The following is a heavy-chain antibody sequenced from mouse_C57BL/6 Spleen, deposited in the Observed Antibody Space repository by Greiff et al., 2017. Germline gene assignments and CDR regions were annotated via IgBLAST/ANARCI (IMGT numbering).Heavy chain of an antibody. Sequence: EVQLQESGAELVRPGASVKLSCTASGFNIKDDYMHWVKQRPEQGLEWIGWIDPENGDTEYASKFQGKATITADTSSNTAYLQLSSLTSEDTAVYYCTTCYSNYDYWGQGTTLTVSS. J-gene: IGHJ2*01. D-gene: IGHD2-5*01. CDR2: IDPENGDT. V-gene: IGHV14-4*01. CDR1: GFNIKDDY. CDR3: TTCYSNYDY.